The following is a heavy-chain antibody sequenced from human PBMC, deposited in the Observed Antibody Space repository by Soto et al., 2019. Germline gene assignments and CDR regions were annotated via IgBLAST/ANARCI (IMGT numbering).Heavy chain of an antibody. D-gene: IGHD3-10*01. V-gene: IGHV3-74*01. Sequence: EDSLRPSCAASGFTFSSYWMHWVRQAPGKGLVWVSRISSDGSNTNYADSVKGRFTISRDNAKNTLHLQMNSLRAEDTAVYYCARDFLYASGSPWGQGT. CDR1: GFTFSSYW. CDR3: ARDFLYASGSP. J-gene: IGHJ4*02. CDR2: ISSDGSNT.